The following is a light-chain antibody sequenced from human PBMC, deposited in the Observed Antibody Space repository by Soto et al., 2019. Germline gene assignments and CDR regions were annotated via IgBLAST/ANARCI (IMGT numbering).Light chain of an antibody. Sequence: QSVLTQPPSVSGAPGQRVTISCTWSSSNIGAGYDVHWYQQLPGTAPKLLIYANINRPSGVPDRFSGSKSGTSASLAITGLQAEDEADYYCQSYDSSLRVVFGGGTKLTVL. V-gene: IGLV1-40*01. CDR3: QSYDSSLRVV. J-gene: IGLJ2*01. CDR1: SSNIGAGYD. CDR2: ANI.